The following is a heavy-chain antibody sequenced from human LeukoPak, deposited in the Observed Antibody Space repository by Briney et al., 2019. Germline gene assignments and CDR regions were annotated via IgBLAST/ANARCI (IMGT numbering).Heavy chain of an antibody. V-gene: IGHV1-2*02. J-gene: IGHJ5*02. Sequence: ASVKVSCKASGYTFTDYYMHWVRQAPGQGLEWMGWINPNSGDTNYAQTFQGRVTMTRDTTINTAYMELSRLRSDDTAVYYCANVDIVAPGFDPWGQGTLVTVSS. CDR3: ANVDIVAPGFDP. CDR2: INPNSGDT. D-gene: IGHD5-12*01. CDR1: GYTFTDYY.